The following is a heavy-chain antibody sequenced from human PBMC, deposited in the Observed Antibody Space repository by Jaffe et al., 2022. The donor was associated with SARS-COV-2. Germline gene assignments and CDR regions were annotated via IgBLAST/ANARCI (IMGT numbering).Heavy chain of an antibody. J-gene: IGHJ3*02. CDR3: ARASWDDVVVPAAILDAFDI. V-gene: IGHV1-18*01. D-gene: IGHD2-2*01. CDR2: ISAYNGNT. CDR1: GYTFTSYG. Sequence: QVQLVQSGAEVKKPGASVKVSCKASGYTFTSYGISWVRQAPGQGLEWMGWISAYNGNTNYAQKLQGRVTMTTDTSTSTAYMELRSLRSDDTAVYYCARASWDDVVVPAAILDAFDIWGQGTMVTVSS.